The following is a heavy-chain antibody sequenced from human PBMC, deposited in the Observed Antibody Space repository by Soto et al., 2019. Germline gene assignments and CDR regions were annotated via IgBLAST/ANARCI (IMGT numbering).Heavy chain of an antibody. D-gene: IGHD2-21*01. CDR3: ARHVKATGELDY. Sequence: SETLSLTCTVSGGSINSRSHYWGWIRQPPGKGLEWIGTIYSSGSTYYNPSLKSRVTISVDTSKNQFSLKLSSVTAADTAVYFCARHVKATGELDYWGQGTLVTVS. CDR1: GGSINSRSHY. CDR2: IYSSGST. J-gene: IGHJ4*02. V-gene: IGHV4-39*01.